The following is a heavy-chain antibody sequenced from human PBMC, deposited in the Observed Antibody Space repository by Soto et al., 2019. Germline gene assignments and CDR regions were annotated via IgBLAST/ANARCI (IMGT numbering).Heavy chain of an antibody. D-gene: IGHD3-10*01. CDR3: ARGSHLAMNIVRGVREARFDY. Sequence: PSETLSLTCTVSGGSISSGDYYWSWIRQPPGKGLEWIGYIYYSWSTYYNPSLKSRVTISVDTSKNQFSLKLSSVTAADTAVYYCARGSHLAMNIVRGVREARFDYWGQVNLVTVSP. CDR2: IYYSWST. J-gene: IGHJ4*02. V-gene: IGHV4-30-4*01. CDR1: GGSISSGDYY.